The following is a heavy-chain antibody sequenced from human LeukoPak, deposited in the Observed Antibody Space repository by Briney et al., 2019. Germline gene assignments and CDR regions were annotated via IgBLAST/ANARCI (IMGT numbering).Heavy chain of an antibody. CDR1: GFTFSTYG. CDR3: AKTYFDYRRGYYYYYYMDV. CDR2: INNSGRST. Sequence: PGGSLRLSCAASGFTFSTYGMNWVRQAPGKGLEWVSGINNSGRSTYYADSVKGRFTIPRDNSKNTLYLHMNSLGAEDTAVYYCAKTYFDYRRGYYYYYYMDVWGKGTTVTISS. D-gene: IGHD3-9*01. J-gene: IGHJ6*03. V-gene: IGHV3-23*01.